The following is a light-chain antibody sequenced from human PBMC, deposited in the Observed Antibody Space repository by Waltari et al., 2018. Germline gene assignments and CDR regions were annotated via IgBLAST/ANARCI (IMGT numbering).Light chain of an antibody. J-gene: IGKJ2*01. Sequence: DIQMTPSPSTLSASVGDRVTITCRASESISIWLAWYQQKPGKAPKVLIYKASSLESGVPSRFSGSGSGTEFTLTISSLQPDDFATYFCQQYNNYPYTFGQGTKLEIK. CDR1: ESISIW. V-gene: IGKV1-5*03. CDR3: QQYNNYPYT. CDR2: KAS.